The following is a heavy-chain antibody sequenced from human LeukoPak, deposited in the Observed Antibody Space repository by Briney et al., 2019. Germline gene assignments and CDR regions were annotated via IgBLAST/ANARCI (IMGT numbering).Heavy chain of an antibody. Sequence: PGGSLRLSCAASGFTFDDYGMSWVRQAPGKGLEWVSGINWNGGSTGYADSVKGRFTISRDNAKNSLYLQMNSLRAEDTAVYYCARVKGVVPAADPNYYYMDVWGKGTTVTISS. CDR1: GFTFDDYG. CDR2: INWNGGST. V-gene: IGHV3-20*04. D-gene: IGHD2-2*01. J-gene: IGHJ6*03. CDR3: ARVKGVVPAADPNYYYMDV.